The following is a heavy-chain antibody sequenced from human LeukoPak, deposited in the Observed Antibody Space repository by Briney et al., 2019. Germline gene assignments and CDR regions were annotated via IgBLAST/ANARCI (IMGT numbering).Heavy chain of an antibody. D-gene: IGHD1-26*01. J-gene: IGHJ5*01. CDR1: GGTFSNYA. CDR3: AKDDGSATMGFDS. CDR2: IIPIFRTT. V-gene: IGHV1-69*05. Sequence: GSSVKVSCKASGGTFSNYAFSWVRQAPGQGLAWMGGIIPIFRTTNYAEQFQGRVTITTDESTNTAYLDLSSLRSEDTAVYYCAKDDGSATMGFDSWGQGTLVSVSS.